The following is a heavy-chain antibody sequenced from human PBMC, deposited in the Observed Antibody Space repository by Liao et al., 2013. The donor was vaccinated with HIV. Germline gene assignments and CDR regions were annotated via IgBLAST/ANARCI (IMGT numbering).Heavy chain of an antibody. J-gene: IGHJ4*02. D-gene: IGHD4-17*01. CDR1: GGSITSGDHY. Sequence: QVQLQESGPGLVKPSQTLSLTCTVSGGSITSGDHYWSWLRQPPGKGLEWIGYIFYSGSTSYNPSLQSRVTMSVDTSKNQFSLKLSSVTAADTAVYYCASNPLDYGDPLSYFDYWGLGTCSPSPQ. CDR2: IFYSGST. V-gene: IGHV4-30-4*08. CDR3: ASNPLDYGDPLSYFDY.